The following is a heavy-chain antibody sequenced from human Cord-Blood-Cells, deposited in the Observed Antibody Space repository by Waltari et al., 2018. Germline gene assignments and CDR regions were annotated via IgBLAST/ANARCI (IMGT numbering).Heavy chain of an antibody. D-gene: IGHD3-16*01. J-gene: IGHJ4*02. CDR3: ARGVGANN. CDR1: GYTFTGYY. Sequence: QVQLVQSGAEVKKPGASVKVSCKASGYTFTGYYMHWVRQAPGQGLEGMGGINPNSGGTNYARRCQGRGTMTRDTPISRADMWLRRLGATDTPGYYWARGVGANNWGQGTLVTVSS. CDR2: INPNSGGT. V-gene: IGHV1-2*02.